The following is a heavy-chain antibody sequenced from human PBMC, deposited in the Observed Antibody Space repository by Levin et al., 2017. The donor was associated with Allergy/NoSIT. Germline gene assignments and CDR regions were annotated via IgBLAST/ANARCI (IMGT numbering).Heavy chain of an antibody. CDR1: GYSFTAYW. D-gene: IGHD3-16*01. J-gene: IGHJ2*01. CDR2: IYPGDSDT. Sequence: KVSCKGSGYSFTAYWIAWVRQMPGKGLEWMGIIYPGDSDTRYSPSFQGQVTISADKSISTAYLQWNSLKASDTAMYYCARRYGWYFDLWGRGTLVTVSS. CDR3: ARRYGWYFDL. V-gene: IGHV5-51*01.